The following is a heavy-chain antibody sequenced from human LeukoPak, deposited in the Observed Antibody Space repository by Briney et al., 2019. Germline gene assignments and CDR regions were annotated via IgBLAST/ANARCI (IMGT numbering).Heavy chain of an antibody. CDR3: ARGDSLDY. Sequence: GGSLRLSCSASGFTFSDYMMSWVRQAPGKGLEWLANIKYDGSEKYLVDSVKGRFIISRDNSKNSLYLQMNSLRAEDTAVYYCARGDSLDYWGQGTLVTVSS. CDR1: GFTFSDYM. V-gene: IGHV3-7*03. J-gene: IGHJ4*02. CDR2: IKYDGSEK. D-gene: IGHD3-22*01.